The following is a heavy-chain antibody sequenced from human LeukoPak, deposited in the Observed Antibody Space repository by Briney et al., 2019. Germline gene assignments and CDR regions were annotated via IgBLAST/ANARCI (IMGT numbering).Heavy chain of an antibody. J-gene: IGHJ3*02. V-gene: IGHV5-51*01. D-gene: IGHD6-19*01. Sequence: GESLQISCKGSGSRFTSYWIGWVRQMPGKGLEWMGIIYPGDSDTRYSPSFQGQVTISADKSISTAYLQWSSLKASDTAMYYCARHQYSSGWIDAFDIWGQGTMVTVSS. CDR2: IYPGDSDT. CDR1: GSRFTSYW. CDR3: ARHQYSSGWIDAFDI.